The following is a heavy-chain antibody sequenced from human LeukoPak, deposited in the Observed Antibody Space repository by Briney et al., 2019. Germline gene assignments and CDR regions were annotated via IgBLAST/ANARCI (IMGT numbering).Heavy chain of an antibody. CDR1: GGTFSSYA. J-gene: IGHJ4*02. D-gene: IGHD3-22*01. CDR2: IIPILGIA. Sequence: GASVKVSCKASGGTFSSYAISWVRQAPGQGLEWMGRIIPILGIANYAQKFQGRVTITADKSTSTAYMELSSLRSEDTAVYYCASADYYDSSGYQGLDYWGQGTLVTVSS. CDR3: ASADYYDSSGYQGLDY. V-gene: IGHV1-69*04.